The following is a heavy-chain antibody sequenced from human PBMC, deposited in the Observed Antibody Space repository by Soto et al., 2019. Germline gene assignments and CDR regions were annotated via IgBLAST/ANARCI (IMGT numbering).Heavy chain of an antibody. CDR3: VKGHSHSYYYFDC. D-gene: IGHD1-26*01. J-gene: IGHJ4*02. Sequence: EVQLLESGGGLVQPGGSLRLSCAASGFTFSFCAMNWVRQAPGKGLEWVSSTRGSGGDTYYADSVRGRFTISRDNSKNTLSLQMNSLRVEDTAVYYCVKGHSHSYYYFDCWGQGTLVTVSS. V-gene: IGHV3-23*01. CDR1: GFTFSFCA. CDR2: TRGSGGDT.